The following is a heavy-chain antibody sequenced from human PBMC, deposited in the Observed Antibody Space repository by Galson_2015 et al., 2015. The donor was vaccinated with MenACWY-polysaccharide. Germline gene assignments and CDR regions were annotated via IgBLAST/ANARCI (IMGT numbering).Heavy chain of an antibody. CDR1: GFTFSDYW. CDR3: ARGGARENYGCWFFDP. Sequence: SLRLSCAASGFTFSDYWMHWVRQAPGQGLEWVSRISSDGDIGSYADSVQGPLTVSRDNATGTMYLQMNRVRAEDTAVYFCARGGARENYGCWFFDPWGSGTLVTVSS. D-gene: IGHD1-7*01. V-gene: IGHV3-74*01. CDR2: ISSDGDIG. J-gene: IGHJ2*01.